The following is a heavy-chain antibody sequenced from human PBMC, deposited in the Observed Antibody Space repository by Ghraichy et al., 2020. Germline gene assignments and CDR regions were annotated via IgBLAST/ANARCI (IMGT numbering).Heavy chain of an antibody. CDR3: VRDRSPNWFDP. V-gene: IGHV6-1*01. CDR1: GDSVSSKSAA. J-gene: IGHJ5*02. CDR2: TYYRSRWYS. Sequence: SQTHSLTCAISGDSVSSKSAAWNWVRQSPSGGLEWLGRTYYRSRWYSEYAVSVKSRITINSDTSKNQFSLQLNSVTPEDTAMYYCVRDRSPNWFDPWGQGTLVTVSS.